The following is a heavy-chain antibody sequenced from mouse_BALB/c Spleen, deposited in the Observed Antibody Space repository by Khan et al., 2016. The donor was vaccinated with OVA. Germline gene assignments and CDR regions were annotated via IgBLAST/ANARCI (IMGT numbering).Heavy chain of an antibody. J-gene: IGHJ3*01. Sequence: QVQLKQSGAELARPGASVKMSCKASGYTFTSYTIHWIKKRPGQGLEWIGYINPSNGYTNYNQKFKDKATLTTDKSSTTAYLQLSSLTSDDSAIDSCVRDRADHRNDGWFAYWGQGTLVTVSA. CDR3: VRDRADHRNDGWFAY. D-gene: IGHD2-14*01. V-gene: IGHV1-4*01. CDR2: INPSNGYT. CDR1: GYTFTSYT.